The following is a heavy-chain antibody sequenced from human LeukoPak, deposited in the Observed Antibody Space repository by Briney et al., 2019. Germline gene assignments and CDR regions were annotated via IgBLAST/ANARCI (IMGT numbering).Heavy chain of an antibody. CDR1: GYFISSGDY. Sequence: SETLSLTCTVSGYFISSGDYWGWIRQPPGKGLEWIGSVYYSGSTYYNPSLKSRVTMSVDTSNNQFSLKLSSVTAADTAVYYCARDGYSGSYSFDYWGQGTLVTVSS. J-gene: IGHJ4*02. V-gene: IGHV4-38-2*02. CDR3: ARDGYSGSYSFDY. D-gene: IGHD1-26*01. CDR2: VYYSGST.